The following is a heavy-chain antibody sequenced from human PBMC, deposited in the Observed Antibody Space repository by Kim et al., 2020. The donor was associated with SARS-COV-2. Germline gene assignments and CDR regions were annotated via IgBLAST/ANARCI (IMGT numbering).Heavy chain of an antibody. D-gene: IGHD2-15*01. CDR1: GFTFSSYG. CDR3: ARAGGYCSGGSCYGDDHYYYGMDV. Sequence: GGSLRLSCAASGFTFSSYGMHWVRQAPGKGLEWVAVIWYDGSNKYYADSVKGRFTISRDNSKNTLYLQMNSLRAEDTAVYYCARAGGYCSGGSCYGDDHYYYGMDVWGQGTTVTVSS. J-gene: IGHJ6*02. V-gene: IGHV3-33*01. CDR2: IWYDGSNK.